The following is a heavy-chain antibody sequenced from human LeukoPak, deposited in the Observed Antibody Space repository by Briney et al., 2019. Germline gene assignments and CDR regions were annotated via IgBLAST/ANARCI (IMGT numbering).Heavy chain of an antibody. J-gene: IGHJ4*02. Sequence: GGSLRLSYVASGFTFSSYSINWVRQAPGKGLERVSYISSSSSTIYYADSVKGRFTISRDNAKNSLYLQMNSLRAEDTAVYYCARASRWKGTRNYWGQGTLVTVSS. CDR1: GFTFSSYS. CDR3: ARASRWKGTRNY. CDR2: ISSSSSTI. D-gene: IGHD4-23*01. V-gene: IGHV3-48*01.